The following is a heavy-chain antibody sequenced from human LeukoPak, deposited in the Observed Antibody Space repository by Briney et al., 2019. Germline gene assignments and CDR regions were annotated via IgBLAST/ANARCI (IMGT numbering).Heavy chain of an antibody. J-gene: IGHJ4*02. CDR3: ARRVGGYYYYFDY. D-gene: IGHD2/OR15-2a*01. Sequence: GESLKISCKGSGYSFTSYWISWVRQLPGKGLEWMGRIDPSDSYTNYSPSFQGHVTISADKSTSTAYLQWSSLKASDTAMYYCARRVGGYYYYFDYWGQGTLVTVSS. CDR1: GYSFTSYW. CDR2: IDPSDSYT. V-gene: IGHV5-10-1*01.